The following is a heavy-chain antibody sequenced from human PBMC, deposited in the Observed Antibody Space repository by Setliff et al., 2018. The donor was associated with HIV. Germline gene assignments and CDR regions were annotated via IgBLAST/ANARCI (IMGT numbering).Heavy chain of an antibody. V-gene: IGHV3-74*01. CDR3: ARDVDHMMDV. CDR2: INGDGTTK. J-gene: IGHJ6*02. Sequence: GGSLRLSCAASGFTFSSYWVHWVRQVPGKGLMWVSRINGDGTTKRYAESVQGRFIISRDNSKNTQYLQMSGLRPDDTAVYYCARDVDHMMDVWGPGTTVTVSS. CDR1: GFTFSSYW.